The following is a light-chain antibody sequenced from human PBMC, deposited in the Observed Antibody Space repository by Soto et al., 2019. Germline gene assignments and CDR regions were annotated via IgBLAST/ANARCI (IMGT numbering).Light chain of an antibody. V-gene: IGKV3-20*01. CDR2: GAS. CDR1: QSVSSSY. CDR3: QHYGSSPFA. J-gene: IGKJ3*01. Sequence: EIVLTQSPGTLSLSPGERATLSCRASQSVSSSYLAWYQQKPGQAPRRLIYGASSRATGIPDRCSGSGSGTDFTLTISRLETEDFAVYYCQHYGSSPFAFGTGTKVDIK.